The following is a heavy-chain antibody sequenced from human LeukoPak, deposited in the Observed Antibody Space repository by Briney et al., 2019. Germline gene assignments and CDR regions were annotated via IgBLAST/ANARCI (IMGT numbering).Heavy chain of an antibody. CDR3: ARFAAGGSYYYYMDV. D-gene: IGHD3-10*01. V-gene: IGHV3-23*01. CDR2: ISGSGGST. CDR1: GFTFSSYA. Sequence: GGSLRLSCAASGFTFSSYAMSWVRQAPGKGLEWVSAISGSGGSTYYADSVKGRFTISRDNSKNTLYLQMNSLRAADTAVYYCARFAAGGSYYYYMDVWGKGTTVTVSS. J-gene: IGHJ6*03.